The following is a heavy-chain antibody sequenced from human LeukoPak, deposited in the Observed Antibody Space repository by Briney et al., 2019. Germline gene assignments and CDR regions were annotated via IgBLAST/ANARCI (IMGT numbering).Heavy chain of an antibody. V-gene: IGHV3-23*01. CDR1: GFTSIAYA. CDR2: ISGSGGST. CDR3: AKDISGYDILTGSPDY. Sequence: GGSLRLSCVGSGFTSIAYALTWARQAPGKGLEWVSAISGSGGSTYYADSVKGRFTVSRDNSKNTLYLQMKSLRAEDTAVYHCAKDISGYDILTGSPDYWGQGTLVTVSS. J-gene: IGHJ4*02. D-gene: IGHD3-9*01.